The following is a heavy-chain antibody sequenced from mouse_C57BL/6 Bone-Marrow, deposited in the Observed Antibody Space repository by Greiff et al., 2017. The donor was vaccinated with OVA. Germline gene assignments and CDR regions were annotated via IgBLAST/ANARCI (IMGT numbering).Heavy chain of an antibody. CDR2: IDPSDSYT. V-gene: IGHV1-69*01. D-gene: IGHD1-1*01. Sequence: VQLQQPGAELVMPGASVKLSCKASGYTFTSYWMHWVKQRPGQGLEWIGEIDPSDSYTNYNQKFKGKSTLTVDKSSSTAYMQLSSLTSEDSAVYYCASPPTTVAATDYWGQGTTLTVSS. CDR1: GYTFTSYW. J-gene: IGHJ2*01. CDR3: ASPPTTVAATDY.